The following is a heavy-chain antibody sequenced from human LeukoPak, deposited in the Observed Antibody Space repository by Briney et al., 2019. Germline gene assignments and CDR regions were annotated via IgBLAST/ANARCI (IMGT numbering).Heavy chain of an antibody. V-gene: IGHV4-34*01. Sequence: PSETLSLTCAVYGGSFSGYYWSWIRQPPGKGLEWIGEINHSGSTNYNPSLKSRVTISVDTSKNQFSLKLSSVTAADTAVYYCARRRAWNFADYWGQGTLVTVSS. CDR2: INHSGST. CDR1: GGSFSGYY. CDR3: ARRRAWNFADY. J-gene: IGHJ4*02. D-gene: IGHD1-7*01.